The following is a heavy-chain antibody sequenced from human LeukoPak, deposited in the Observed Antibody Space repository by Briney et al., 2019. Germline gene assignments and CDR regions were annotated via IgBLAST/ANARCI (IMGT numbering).Heavy chain of an antibody. V-gene: IGHV3-21*01. CDR2: ISSSSSYI. CDR3: ARDPRPLDCSSTSCPLYYYYYYMDV. J-gene: IGHJ6*03. CDR1: GFTFSSYS. Sequence: GGSLRLSCAASGFTFSSYSMNWVRQAPGKGLEWVSSISSSSSYIYYADSAKGRFTISRDNAKNSLYLQMNSLRAEDTAVYYCARDPRPLDCSSTSCPLYYYYYYMDVWGKGTTVTVSS. D-gene: IGHD2-2*01.